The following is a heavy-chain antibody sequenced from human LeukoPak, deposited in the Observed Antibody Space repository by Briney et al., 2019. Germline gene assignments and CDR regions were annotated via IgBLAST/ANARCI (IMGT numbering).Heavy chain of an antibody. J-gene: IGHJ4*02. D-gene: IGHD6-19*01. CDR1: GFIFSSHA. V-gene: IGHV3-30*04. CDR3: AKDIRGYSSGCHDY. CDR2: ISDDGNNK. Sequence: GRSLRLSCVASGFIFSSHAMHWVRQAPGKGLEWVAVISDDGNNKYYADSVKGRFTISRDNAKNSLYLQMNSLRAEDTALYYCAKDIRGYSSGCHDYWGQGTLVTVSS.